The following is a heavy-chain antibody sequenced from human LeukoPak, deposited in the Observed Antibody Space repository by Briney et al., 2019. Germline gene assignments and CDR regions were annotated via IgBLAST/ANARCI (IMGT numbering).Heavy chain of an antibody. CDR1: GFTFSSYG. Sequence: PGGSLRLSCAASGFTFSSYGMHWVRQAPGKGLEWVAVIWFDGSNKFYADSVKGRFTISRDNAKNSPYLQMNSLRAEDTALYYCAKEGYSYGSNGMDVWGQGTTVTVSS. V-gene: IGHV3-33*03. D-gene: IGHD5-18*01. J-gene: IGHJ6*02. CDR2: IWFDGSNK. CDR3: AKEGYSYGSNGMDV.